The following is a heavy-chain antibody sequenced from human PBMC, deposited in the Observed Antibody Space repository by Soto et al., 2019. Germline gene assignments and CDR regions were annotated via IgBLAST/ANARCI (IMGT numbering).Heavy chain of an antibody. V-gene: IGHV1-2*02. D-gene: IGHD1-26*01. CDR1: GYTFTDYY. CDR3: ARVGLLVGAWYFFDY. CDR2: ITPNSGGI. J-gene: IGHJ4*02. Sequence: QVQLVQSGAEVKKPGASVKVSCKASGYTFTDYYLHWVRQAPAQGLEWMGGITPNSGGINYAQKFQGRVTMTRDTSISTVYMHLSRLRSDDTAVYYCARVGLLVGAWYFFDYWGQGTLVTVSS.